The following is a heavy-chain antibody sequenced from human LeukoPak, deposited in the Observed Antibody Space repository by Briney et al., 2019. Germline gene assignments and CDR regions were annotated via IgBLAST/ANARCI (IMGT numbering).Heavy chain of an antibody. CDR1: GFTVSSNY. CDR2: IYSGGST. D-gene: IGHD3-9*01. Sequence: GGSLRLSCAASGFTVSSNYMSWVRQAPGKGLEWVSVIYSGGSTYYADSVKGRFTIPRDNSKNTLYLQMNSLRAEDTAVYYCAREDYDILTGYPAYFDYWGQGTLVTVSS. J-gene: IGHJ4*02. V-gene: IGHV3-66*02. CDR3: AREDYDILTGYPAYFDY.